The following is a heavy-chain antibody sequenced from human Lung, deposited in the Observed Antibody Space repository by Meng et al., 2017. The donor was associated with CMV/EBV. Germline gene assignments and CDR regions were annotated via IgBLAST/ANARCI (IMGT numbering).Heavy chain of an antibody. Sequence: GEXXKISCAASGFTFSSYDMHWVRQATGKGLEWVSAIGTAGDTYYPGTAKGRFTISRENAKNSLYLQMNNLKVGDTAVYYCARARPGRGDYYYYYGMDVWGQGTTVTVSS. CDR2: IGTAGDT. J-gene: IGHJ6*02. V-gene: IGHV3-13*01. D-gene: IGHD3-16*01. CDR3: ARARPGRGDYYYYYGMDV. CDR1: GFTFSSYD.